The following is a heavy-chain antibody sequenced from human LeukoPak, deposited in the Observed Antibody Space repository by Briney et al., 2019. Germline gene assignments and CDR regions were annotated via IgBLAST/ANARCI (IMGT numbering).Heavy chain of an antibody. V-gene: IGHV3-48*03. D-gene: IGHD3-22*01. CDR1: GFTFSSYE. Sequence: PGGSLRLSCAASGFTFSSYEMNWVRQAPGKGLEWVSYISNSGSSIHYADSVKGRFTISRDNAKNSLYLQMNSLRAEDTAVYYCARDESGSGYFRIDIWGQGTMVTVSS. CDR2: ISNSGSSI. J-gene: IGHJ3*02. CDR3: ARDESGSGYFRIDI.